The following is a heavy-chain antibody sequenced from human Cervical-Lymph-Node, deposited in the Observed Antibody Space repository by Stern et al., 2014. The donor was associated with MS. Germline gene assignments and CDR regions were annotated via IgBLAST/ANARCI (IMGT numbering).Heavy chain of an antibody. Sequence: MQLVESGGDIVQPGRSLRLSWAVSGFTFSNYAMHWVRQAPGKGMEWVAVLWYDGSKKYYGDSVRCRFSISRDNSKNTLFLQMNSLRADDTAVYYCATDGMDVWGQGTTVIVSS. CDR2: LWYDGSKK. CDR3: ATDGMDV. CDR1: GFTFSNYA. J-gene: IGHJ6*02. V-gene: IGHV3-33*01.